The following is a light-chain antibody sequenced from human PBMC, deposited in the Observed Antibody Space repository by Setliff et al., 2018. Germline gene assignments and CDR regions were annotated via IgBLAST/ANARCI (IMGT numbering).Light chain of an antibody. CDR2: AVS. CDR1: SSDVGSYDH. CDR3: NAYTSGSTYV. V-gene: IGLV2-14*03. Sequence: ALAQPASVSGSPGQSITISCSGTSSDVGSYDHVSWYQQHPGKAPKLIIYAVSDRPSGVSNRFSGSKSGNTASLTISGLQTEDEADYYCNAYTSGSTYVFGTGTKATVL. J-gene: IGLJ1*01.